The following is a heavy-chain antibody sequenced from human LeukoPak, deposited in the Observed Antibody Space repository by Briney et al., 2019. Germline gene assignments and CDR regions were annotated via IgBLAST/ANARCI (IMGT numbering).Heavy chain of an antibody. CDR2: IYPGDSDT. Sequence: GESLKISCKGSGYSFTNYWIGWVRQMPGKGLEWMGIIYPGDSDTRYSPSIQGQVTISADKSISTAYLQWSSLKASDTAMYYCATKFYGSGSYLRYWGQGTLVTVSS. CDR1: GYSFTNYW. V-gene: IGHV5-51*01. D-gene: IGHD3-10*01. CDR3: ATKFYGSGSYLRY. J-gene: IGHJ4*02.